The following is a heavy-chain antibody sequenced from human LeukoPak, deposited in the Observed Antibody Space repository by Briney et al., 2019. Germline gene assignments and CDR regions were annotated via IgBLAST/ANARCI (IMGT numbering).Heavy chain of an antibody. CDR3: AREGQLVGIYYFDY. D-gene: IGHD6-6*01. CDR1: GYTFTSYY. J-gene: IGHJ4*02. V-gene: IGHV1-46*01. Sequence: VASVKVSCKASGYTFTSYYMHWVRQAPGQGLEWMGIINPSGGSTSNAQKFQGRVTMTRDMSTSTVYMEVSSLRSEDTAVYYCAREGQLVGIYYFDYWGQGTLVTVSS. CDR2: INPSGGST.